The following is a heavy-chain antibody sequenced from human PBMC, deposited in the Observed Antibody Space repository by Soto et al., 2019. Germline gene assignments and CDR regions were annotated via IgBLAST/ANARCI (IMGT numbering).Heavy chain of an antibody. Sequence: QVHLVQSGAEVKRPGVSVKVSCKASGYTFSNYYMHWVRQVPGHGLEWMGIINPSGGGTTYAQRFRGRLTVTRDTSTSTVYMELSRLRSDDTAIYFCARAPQYGSAGYYYNFWDQGTLVTVSS. CDR1: GYTFSNYY. J-gene: IGHJ4*02. CDR3: ARAPQYGSAGYYYNF. D-gene: IGHD3-10*01. V-gene: IGHV1-46*01. CDR2: INPSGGGT.